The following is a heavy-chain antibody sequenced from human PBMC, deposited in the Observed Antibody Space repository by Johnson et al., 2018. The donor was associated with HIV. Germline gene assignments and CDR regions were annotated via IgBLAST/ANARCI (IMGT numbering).Heavy chain of an antibody. J-gene: IGHJ3*01. D-gene: IGHD6-19*01. CDR3: ARRAYTSGGYAAFDL. CDR2: TRDRANSYST. Sequence: VQLVESGGGLVQPGGSLRLSCVASGFTFSDHYMDWVRQAPGKGLEWVARTRDRANSYSTEYAASVKGRFTISRDVSKDSLYLQMNSLKSEDTAVYFCARRAYTSGGYAAFDLWGQGTMVSVSS. CDR1: GFTFSDHY. V-gene: IGHV3-72*01.